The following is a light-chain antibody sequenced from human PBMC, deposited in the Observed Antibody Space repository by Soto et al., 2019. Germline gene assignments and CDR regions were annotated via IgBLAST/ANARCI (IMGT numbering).Light chain of an antibody. CDR3: QQYDNLPLT. CDR2: DAS. Sequence: DIQMTQSPSSLSASVGDRVTITCQASQDISNYLNWYQQKPGKAPKLLIYDASNLETGVPSRFSGSGSGTDFTFTISYLQPEDIATYYFQQYDNLPLTFGGGTKVEIK. V-gene: IGKV1-33*01. J-gene: IGKJ4*01. CDR1: QDISNY.